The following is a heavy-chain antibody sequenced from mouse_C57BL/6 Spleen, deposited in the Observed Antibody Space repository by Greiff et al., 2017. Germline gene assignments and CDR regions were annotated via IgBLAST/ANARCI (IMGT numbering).Heavy chain of an antibody. Sequence: VKLMESGPGLVAPSQSLSITCTVSGFSLPSYGVSWVRQPPGKGLEWLGVIWGDGSTNYHSALVSRLSIREDNSKSQVFLKLNSLQTDDTATYYCAKRVTTVGHFDYWGQGTTLTVSS. CDR3: AKRVTTVGHFDY. J-gene: IGHJ2*01. D-gene: IGHD1-1*01. CDR1: GFSLPSYG. V-gene: IGHV2-3*01. CDR2: IWGDGST.